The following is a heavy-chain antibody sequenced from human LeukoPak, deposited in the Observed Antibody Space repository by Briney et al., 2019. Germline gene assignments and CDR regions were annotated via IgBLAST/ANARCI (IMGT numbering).Heavy chain of an antibody. D-gene: IGHD3-9*01. V-gene: IGHV3-48*03. Sequence: PGGSLRLSCAASGFTFSSYEMNWVRQAPGKGLEWVSYISSSGSTIYYADSVKGRFTISRDNAKNSLYLQMNSLRAEDTAVYYCARVRNYDILTGYGSWGAFDIWGQGTMVTVSS. CDR3: ARVRNYDILTGYGSWGAFDI. CDR2: ISSSGSTI. J-gene: IGHJ3*02. CDR1: GFTFSSYE.